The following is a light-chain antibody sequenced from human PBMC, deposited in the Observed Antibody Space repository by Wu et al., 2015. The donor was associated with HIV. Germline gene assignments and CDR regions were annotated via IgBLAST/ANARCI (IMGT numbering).Light chain of an antibody. CDR1: QGIRSA. Sequence: AIQLTQSPSSLSASVGDRVTITCRASQGIRSALAWYQQKPGRAPKLLIYDASTLESGVPSRFSGSGSGTEFTLTISSLQPDDFATYYCQQYNSYPVTFGQGTKVEIK. CDR3: QQYNSYPVT. CDR2: DAS. J-gene: IGKJ1*01. V-gene: IGKV1-13*02.